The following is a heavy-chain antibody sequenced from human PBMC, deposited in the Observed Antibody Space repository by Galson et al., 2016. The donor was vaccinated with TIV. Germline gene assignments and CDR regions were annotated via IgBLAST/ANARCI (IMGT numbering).Heavy chain of an antibody. CDR3: ARGASDSRGFDF. V-gene: IGHV1-2*02. D-gene: IGHD3-22*01. Sequence: SVKVSCKASRYTFNGYYIHWVRQAPGQGLESMGWINPDTGGTSYAGRFQGRVAMTREASISTAYMDLSRLRSDDTAVYYCARGASDSRGFDFWGQGTLVSVSS. CDR2: INPDTGGT. CDR1: RYTFNGYY. J-gene: IGHJ4*02.